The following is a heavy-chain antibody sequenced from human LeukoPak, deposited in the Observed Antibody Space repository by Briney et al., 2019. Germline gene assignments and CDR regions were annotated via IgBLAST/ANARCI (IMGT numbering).Heavy chain of an antibody. CDR1: GGTFSSYA. CDR2: ISAYNGNT. V-gene: IGHV1-18*01. CDR3: ARAGLRFLEWSSDDY. D-gene: IGHD3-3*01. J-gene: IGHJ4*02. Sequence: ASVKVSCKASGGTFSSYAISWVRQAPGQGLEWMGWISAYNGNTNYAQKLQGRVTMTTDTSTSTAYMELRSLRSDDTAVYYCARAGLRFLEWSSDDYWGQGTLVTVSS.